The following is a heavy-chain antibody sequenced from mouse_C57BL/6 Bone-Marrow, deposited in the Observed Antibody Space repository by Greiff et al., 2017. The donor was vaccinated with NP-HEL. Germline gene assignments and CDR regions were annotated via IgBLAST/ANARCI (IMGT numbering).Heavy chain of an antibody. D-gene: IGHD1-1*01. J-gene: IGHJ3*01. Sequence: EVQGVESGGDLVKPGGSLKLSCAASGFTFSSYGMSWVRQTPDKRLAWVATISSGGSYTYYPDSVKGRFTISRDNAKNTLYRQMSSLKSEDTAMYYGARLITTVVDFAYWGQGTLVTVAA. CDR3: ARLITTVVDFAY. CDR2: ISSGGSYT. CDR1: GFTFSSYG. V-gene: IGHV5-6*01.